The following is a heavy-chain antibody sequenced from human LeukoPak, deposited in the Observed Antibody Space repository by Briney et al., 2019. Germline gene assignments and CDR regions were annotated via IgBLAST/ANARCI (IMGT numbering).Heavy chain of an antibody. D-gene: IGHD3-16*01. CDR3: ARGRMSFSRYYFDY. J-gene: IGHJ4*02. Sequence: SETLSLTCAVYGGSFSGYYWNWIRQPPGKGLEWIGEIYHSGRTNYNPSLKGRVTMSLDTSNNRFSLKLSSVTAADTAVYYCARGRMSFSRYYFDYWGQGTLVTVSS. CDR1: GGSFSGYY. CDR2: IYHSGRT. V-gene: IGHV4-34*01.